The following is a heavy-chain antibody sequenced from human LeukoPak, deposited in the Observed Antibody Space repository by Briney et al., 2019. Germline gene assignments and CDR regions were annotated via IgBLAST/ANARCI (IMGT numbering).Heavy chain of an antibody. Sequence: PSETLSLTCAVYGGSFNAYYWNWIRQPPGKGLEWIGEIHHSGSTNYNPSLKSRATISVDSSKSRFSLKLTSMTAADTAVYFCARALLSRRHSSTWYPLDSWGQGTVVTVSS. J-gene: IGHJ4*02. V-gene: IGHV4-34*01. CDR1: GGSFNAYY. CDR2: IHHSGST. CDR3: ARALLSRRHSSTWYPLDS. D-gene: IGHD6-13*01.